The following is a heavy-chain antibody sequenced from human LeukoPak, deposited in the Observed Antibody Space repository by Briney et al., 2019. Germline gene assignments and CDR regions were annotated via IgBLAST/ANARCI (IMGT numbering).Heavy chain of an antibody. J-gene: IGHJ4*02. CDR1: GFTFDDYA. D-gene: IGHD1-26*01. CDR2: ISWNSGSI. V-gene: IGHV3-9*01. Sequence: GGSLRLSCAASGFTFDDYAMHWVRQAPGKGLEWVSGISWNSGSIGYADSVKGRFTISRDNAKNSLYLQMNSLRAEDTAVYYCARDQLVGAIYYFDYWGQGTLVTVSS. CDR3: ARDQLVGAIYYFDY.